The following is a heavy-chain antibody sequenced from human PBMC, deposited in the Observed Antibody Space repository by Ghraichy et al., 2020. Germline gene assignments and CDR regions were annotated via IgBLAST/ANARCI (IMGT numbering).Heavy chain of an antibody. CDR1: GFTFSSYS. Sequence: GGSLRLSCAASGFTFSSYSMNWVRQAPGKGLEWVSYISSSSSTIYYADSVKGRFTISRDNAKNSLYLQMNSLRDEDTAVYYCARVSSGYLLYYFDYWGQGTLVTVSS. V-gene: IGHV3-48*02. J-gene: IGHJ4*02. CDR3: ARVSSGYLLYYFDY. D-gene: IGHD3-22*01. CDR2: ISSSSSTI.